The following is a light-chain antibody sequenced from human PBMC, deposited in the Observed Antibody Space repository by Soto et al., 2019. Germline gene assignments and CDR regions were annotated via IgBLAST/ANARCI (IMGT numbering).Light chain of an antibody. J-gene: IGKJ2*01. CDR2: AAS. CDR3: QQTHGIQYT. CDR1: QTTSTY. V-gene: IGKV1-39*01. Sequence: DIQITQSPSSLSAFVGHRVTITCRASQTTSTYVNWYHHKQGKAPKLLIYAASNLHSGVPSGFSGSASGIDFTLSNNGLQPEDFGTFYWQQTHGIQYTFGQGTKLEIK.